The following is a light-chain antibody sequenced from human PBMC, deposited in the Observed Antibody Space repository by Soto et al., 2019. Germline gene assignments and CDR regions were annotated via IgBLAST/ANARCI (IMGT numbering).Light chain of an antibody. CDR1: QSIVTY. CDR2: AAS. CDR3: QQTDSPPYS. Sequence: DIQMTQSPNSLSASVGDRVTITCRASQSIVTYLNWYQQKPGKAPNLLVYAASSLQSGVPSRFSGSGSGTDFTLTISTLQPEDFATYFCQQTDSPPYSIGQGNKLEI. J-gene: IGKJ2*01. V-gene: IGKV1-39*01.